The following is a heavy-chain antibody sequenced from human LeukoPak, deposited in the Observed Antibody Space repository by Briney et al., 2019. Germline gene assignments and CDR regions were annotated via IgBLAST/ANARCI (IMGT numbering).Heavy chain of an antibody. D-gene: IGHD6-13*01. V-gene: IGHV3-23*01. CDR3: VKRGSSSWSSFDY. CDR1: GFTFSSYG. J-gene: IGHJ4*02. CDR2: ISSRGGST. Sequence: HPGGSLRLSCAASGFTFSSYGMSWVRQAPGKGLEWVSGISSRGGSTYFADSVKGRFTISRDNSKNTLYLQMNSLRAEDTAVYYCVKRGSSSWSSFDYWGQGTLVTVSS.